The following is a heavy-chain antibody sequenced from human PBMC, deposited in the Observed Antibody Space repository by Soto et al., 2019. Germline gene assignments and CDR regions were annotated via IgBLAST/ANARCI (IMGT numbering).Heavy chain of an antibody. J-gene: IGHJ4*02. Sequence: EVQLVESGGGLVQPGGSLRLSCAASGFTFSTYWMHWVRQAPGKGLVWVSRVNSAGSSTSYADSVTGRCTVSRDNAKNTLYLQRNSLRAEDTAVYYCARGSRVGDYSFDYWGQGTLVTV. CDR2: VNSAGSST. CDR3: ARGSRVGDYSFDY. CDR1: GFTFSTYW. D-gene: IGHD2-21*02. V-gene: IGHV3-74*01.